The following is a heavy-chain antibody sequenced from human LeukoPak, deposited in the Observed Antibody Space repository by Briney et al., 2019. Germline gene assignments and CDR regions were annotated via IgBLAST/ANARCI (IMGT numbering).Heavy chain of an antibody. CDR2: ISPNSGGT. Sequence: VASVKVSCKASGYTFTGYYMHWVRQAPGQGLEWMGWISPNSGGTNYAQKFQGRVTMTRDTSISTAYMELSRLRSDDTAVYYCAEREYDSSGGAFDIWGQGTMVTVSS. CDR1: GYTFTGYY. CDR3: AEREYDSSGGAFDI. V-gene: IGHV1-2*02. D-gene: IGHD3-22*01. J-gene: IGHJ3*02.